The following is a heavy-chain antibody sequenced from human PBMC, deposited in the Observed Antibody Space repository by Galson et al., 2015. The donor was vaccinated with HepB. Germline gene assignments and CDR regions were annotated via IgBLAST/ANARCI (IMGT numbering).Heavy chain of an antibody. Sequence: VKVSCKVSGYTFTDYYMHWVQQAPGKGLEWMGLVDPEDGETIYAEKFQGRVTITADTSTDTAYMELSSLRSEDTAVYYCATDPRLAFHAIRPFDYWGQGTLVTVSS. CDR1: GYTFTDYY. J-gene: IGHJ4*02. V-gene: IGHV1-69-2*01. D-gene: IGHD2-21*01. CDR3: ATDPRLAFHAIRPFDY. CDR2: VDPEDGET.